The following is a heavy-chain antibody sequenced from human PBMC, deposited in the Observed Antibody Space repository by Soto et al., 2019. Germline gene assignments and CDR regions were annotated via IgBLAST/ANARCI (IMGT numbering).Heavy chain of an antibody. CDR2: ISSSGSII. V-gene: IGHV3-48*01. J-gene: IGHJ4*02. Sequence: EVQLVESGGGLVQPGGSLRLSCAASGFTFSSYSMNWVRQAPGKGLECISYISSSGSIIHYADSVKGRFTISRDNAKNSLYLQMNSLRAEDTAVYYCARGSRWGSYRTTEYWGQGTLVTVSS. CDR1: GFTFSSYS. CDR3: ARGSRWGSYRTTEY. D-gene: IGHD3-16*02.